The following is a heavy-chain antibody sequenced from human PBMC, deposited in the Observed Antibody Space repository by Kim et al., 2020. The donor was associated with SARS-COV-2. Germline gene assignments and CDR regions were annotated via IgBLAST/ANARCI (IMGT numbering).Heavy chain of an antibody. CDR3: ARVRSLVIRSYYFDY. J-gene: IGHJ4*02. CDR1: GFTFSDYY. V-gene: IGHV3-11*05. D-gene: IGHD2-2*01. Sequence: GGSLRLSCAASGFTFSDYYMSWIRQAPGKGLEWVSYISSSSSYTNYADSVKGRFTISRDNAKNSLYLQMNSLRAEDTAVYYCARVRSLVIRSYYFDYLGQGTLVTVSS. CDR2: ISSSSSYT.